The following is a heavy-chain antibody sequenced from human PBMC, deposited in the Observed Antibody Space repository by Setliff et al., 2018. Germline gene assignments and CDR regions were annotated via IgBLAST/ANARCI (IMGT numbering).Heavy chain of an antibody. CDR2: IYAGEAT. J-gene: IGHJ4*02. V-gene: IGHV4-4*07. D-gene: IGHD2-2*01. CDR1: GDSISNYY. CDR3: ARAIVVVPPNALKVYFDH. Sequence: PSETLSLTCTVSGDSISNYYWIRQTAGKGLEWIGSIYAGEATYYNPSLESRVVISVDSSKKRFSLKVSSVTAADTAVYYCARAIVVVPPNALKVYFDHWGPGVQVTVSS.